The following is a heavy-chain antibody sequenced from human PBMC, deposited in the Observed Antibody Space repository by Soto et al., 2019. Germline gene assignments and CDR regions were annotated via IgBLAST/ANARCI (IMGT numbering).Heavy chain of an antibody. D-gene: IGHD3-10*01. Sequence: QVQLQQWGAGLLKPSETLSLTCAVYGGSFSGYYWSWIRQPPGKGLEWIGEINHSGSTNYNPSLKGRVTISXXTXRXXVSRQLSPVTAADSAVYYCARGGGTMVRGVRWFDPWGQGTLVTVSS. CDR1: GGSFSGYY. V-gene: IGHV4-34*01. CDR3: ARGGGTMVRGVRWFDP. J-gene: IGHJ5*02. CDR2: INHSGST.